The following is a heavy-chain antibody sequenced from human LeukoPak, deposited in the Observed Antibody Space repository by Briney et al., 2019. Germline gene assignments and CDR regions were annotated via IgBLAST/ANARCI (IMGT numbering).Heavy chain of an antibody. V-gene: IGHV4-34*01. CDR1: GGSFSGHY. CDR3: VRNFDY. Sequence: SETLSLTCVVYGGSFSGHYWSWIRQPPGKGLEWIGDINQSGRANYNPSLKSQVTISIDTSKNQFSLNLNSVTAADTAVYYCVRNFDYWDQGTLVTVSS. CDR2: INQSGRA. J-gene: IGHJ4*02.